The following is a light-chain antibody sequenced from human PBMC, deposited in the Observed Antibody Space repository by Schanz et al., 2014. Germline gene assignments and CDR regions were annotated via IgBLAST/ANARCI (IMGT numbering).Light chain of an antibody. V-gene: IGKV1-5*01. CDR3: QQYSTYSMYT. Sequence: DIQMTQSPSTLSASVGDRVTITCRASQRISHWLAWYQQKPGKAPKLLIYDASNLQRGVPSRFSGSGSGTEFTLTVSSLQPDDFATYYCQQYSTYSMYTFGQGTNLEIK. J-gene: IGKJ2*01. CDR2: DAS. CDR1: QRISHW.